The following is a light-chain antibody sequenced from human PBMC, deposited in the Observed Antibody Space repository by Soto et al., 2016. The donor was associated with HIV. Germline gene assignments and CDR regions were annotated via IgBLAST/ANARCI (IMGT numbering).Light chain of an antibody. J-gene: IGKJ4*01. V-gene: IGKV1-5*03. CDR2: KAS. Sequence: DIQMTQSPSTLSASVGDRVTITCRASQSINSWLAWYQQKPGKAPKLLIYKASSLERGVPSRFSGSGSGTDFTLTISSLQPEDSATYYCQQANSFPLTFGGETKVEIK. CDR3: QQANSFPLT. CDR1: QSINSW.